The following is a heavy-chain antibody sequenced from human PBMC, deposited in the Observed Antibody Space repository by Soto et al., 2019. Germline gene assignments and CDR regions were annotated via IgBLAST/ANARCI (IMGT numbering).Heavy chain of an antibody. CDR1: GGSISSSSYY. D-gene: IGHD5-12*01. V-gene: IGHV4-39*01. Sequence: SETLSLTCTVSGGSISSSSYYWGWIRQPPGKGLEWIGSIYYSGSTYHNPSLKSRVTISVDTSKNQFSLKLSSVTAADTAVYYCARHLRGSYFDYWGQGTLVTVSS. CDR3: ARHLRGSYFDY. CDR2: IYYSGST. J-gene: IGHJ4*02.